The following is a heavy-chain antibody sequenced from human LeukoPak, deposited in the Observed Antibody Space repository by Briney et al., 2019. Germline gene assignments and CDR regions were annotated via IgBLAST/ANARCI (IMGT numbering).Heavy chain of an antibody. Sequence: PSETLSLTCTASGDSISSSSSYWGWIRQPPGKGLEWIGSFSYSGSTYYNPSLKSRVTISVDTSKNHFSLKLSSVTAADTAVYYCATAAAISAAVYWGQGTLVTVSS. D-gene: IGHD6-13*01. CDR2: FSYSGST. CDR3: ATAAAISAAVY. V-gene: IGHV4-39*02. CDR1: GDSISSSSSY. J-gene: IGHJ4*02.